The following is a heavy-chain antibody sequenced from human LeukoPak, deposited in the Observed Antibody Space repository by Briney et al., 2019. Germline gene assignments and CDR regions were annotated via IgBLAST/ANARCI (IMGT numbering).Heavy chain of an antibody. CDR3: ARATMIVVDY. V-gene: IGHV4-34*01. J-gene: IGHJ4*02. Sequence: PSETLSLTCAVYGGSFSGYYWSWIRQPPGKGLERIGEINHSGSTSYNPSLKSRVTISVDTSKNQFSLKLSSVTAADTAVYYCARATMIVVDYWGQGTLVTVSS. CDR1: GGSFSGYY. CDR2: INHSGST. D-gene: IGHD3-22*01.